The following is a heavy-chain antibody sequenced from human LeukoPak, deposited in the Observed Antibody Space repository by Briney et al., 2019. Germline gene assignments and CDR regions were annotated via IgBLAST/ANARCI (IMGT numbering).Heavy chain of an antibody. Sequence: ASVKVSCKASGYTFTSYYMHCVRQAPGQGLEWMGIINPSGGSTSYAQKFQGRVTMTRDTSTSTVYMELSSLRSEDTAVYHCATRVRGVIAAGNYYYYYMDVWGKGTTVTVSS. CDR1: GYTFTSYY. CDR3: ATRVRGVIAAGNYYYYYMDV. CDR2: INPSGGST. J-gene: IGHJ6*03. D-gene: IGHD3-10*01. V-gene: IGHV1-46*03.